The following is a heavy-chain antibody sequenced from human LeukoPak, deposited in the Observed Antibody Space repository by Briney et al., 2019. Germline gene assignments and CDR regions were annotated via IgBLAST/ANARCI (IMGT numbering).Heavy chain of an antibody. Sequence: SETLSLTCAVYGGSFSGYYWSWIRQPPGKGLEGIGEINHSGSTNYNPSLKSRVTISVDTSKNQFSLKLSSVTAADTAVYCCARGPTVTTTKLDYWGQGTLVTVSS. D-gene: IGHD4-17*01. CDR3: ARGPTVTTTKLDY. V-gene: IGHV4-34*01. CDR1: GGSFSGYY. J-gene: IGHJ4*02. CDR2: INHSGST.